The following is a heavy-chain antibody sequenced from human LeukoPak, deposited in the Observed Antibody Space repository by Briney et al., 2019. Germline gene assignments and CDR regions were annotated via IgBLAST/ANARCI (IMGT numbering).Heavy chain of an antibody. Sequence: GGSLRPSCAASGFTFSSYAMSWVRQAPGKGLEWVSAISGSGGSTYYADSVKGRSTISRDNSKNTLYLQMNSLRAEDTAVYYCAKEGDSSGYYSNFDYWGQGTLVTVSS. V-gene: IGHV3-23*01. CDR1: GFTFSSYA. D-gene: IGHD3-22*01. J-gene: IGHJ4*02. CDR3: AKEGDSSGYYSNFDY. CDR2: ISGSGGST.